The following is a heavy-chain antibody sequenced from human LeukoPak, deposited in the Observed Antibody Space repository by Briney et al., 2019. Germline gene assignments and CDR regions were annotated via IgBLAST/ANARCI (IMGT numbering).Heavy chain of an antibody. CDR1: GFTFSSYS. V-gene: IGHV3-21*01. J-gene: IGHJ4*02. CDR2: ISSSSSYT. Sequence: GGSLRLSCAASGFTFSSYSMNWVRQAPGKGLEWVSSISSSSSYTYYADSLKGRFTISRDNAKNSLYLQMNSLRVEDTAVYYCASDYWGQGTLVTVSS. CDR3: ASDY.